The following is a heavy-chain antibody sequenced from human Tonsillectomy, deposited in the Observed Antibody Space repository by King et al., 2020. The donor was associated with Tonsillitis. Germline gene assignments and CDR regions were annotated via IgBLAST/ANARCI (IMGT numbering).Heavy chain of an antibody. CDR2: INHSGST. CDR3: ARSVPHCFDSSGYLV. V-gene: IGHV4-34*01. D-gene: IGHD3-22*01. J-gene: IGHJ4*02. CDR1: GGSFSGYY. Sequence: VQLQQWGAGLLKPSETLSLTCAVYGGSFSGYYWSWIRQPPGKGLEWIGEINHSGSTNYNPSLKSRVTISVDTSKNQFSLKLNSVTAADTAVYYCARSVPHCFDSSGYLVWGQGTLVTVSS.